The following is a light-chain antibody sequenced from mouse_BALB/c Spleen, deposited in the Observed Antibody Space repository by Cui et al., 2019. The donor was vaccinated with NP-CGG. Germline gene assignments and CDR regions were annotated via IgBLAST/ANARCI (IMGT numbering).Light chain of an antibody. CDR2: GTN. CDR3: ALWYSNHWV. CDR1: TGAVTTSNY. J-gene: IGLJ1*01. V-gene: IGLV1*01. Sequence: AVVIQASALTTSPGETVTLTCRSSTGAVTTSNYANWVQEKPDHLFTGLIGGTNNRVPGVPARFSGSLIGDKAALTITGAQTEDEAIYFCALWYSNHWVFGGGTKLTVL.